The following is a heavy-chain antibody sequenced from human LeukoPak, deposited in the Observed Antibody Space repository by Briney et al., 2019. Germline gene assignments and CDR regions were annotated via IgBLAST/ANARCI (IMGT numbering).Heavy chain of an antibody. V-gene: IGHV3-23*01. CDR2: ISDSGVTT. CDR3: AKDSDSDYYGSGTYLSP. Sequence: GGSLRLSCADSGVTFSNFAMSWVRQAPGKGLEWVSTISDSGVTTYYAVSVKGRFTISRDNSKNTLWLQMNSLRAEDTAIYYCAKDSDSDYYGSGTYLSPWGQGTLVTVSS. J-gene: IGHJ5*02. CDR1: GVTFSNFA. D-gene: IGHD3-10*01.